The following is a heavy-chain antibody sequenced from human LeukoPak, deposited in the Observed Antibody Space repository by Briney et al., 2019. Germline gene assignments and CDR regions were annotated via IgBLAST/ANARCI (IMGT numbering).Heavy chain of an antibody. Sequence: GGSLRLSCTASGFFFNTYAMTWVRQAPGKGLEWVSAISGSGTYTYYADSVKGRFTISRDNSKNTLYLQMNSLRAEDTAVYYCARGRPFDCWGQGTLVTVSS. V-gene: IGHV3-23*01. CDR2: ISGSGTYT. J-gene: IGHJ4*02. CDR1: GFFFNTYA. CDR3: ARGRPFDC. D-gene: IGHD3-16*01.